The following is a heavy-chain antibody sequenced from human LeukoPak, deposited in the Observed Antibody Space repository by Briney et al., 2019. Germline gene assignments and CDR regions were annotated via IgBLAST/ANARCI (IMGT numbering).Heavy chain of an antibody. CDR1: GYSISNGFY. CDR3: ASLDSSGSLDY. D-gene: IGHD3-22*01. CDR2: VYHTGST. V-gene: IGHV4-38-2*02. J-gene: IGHJ4*02. Sequence: SETLSLTCTVSGYSISNGFYWAWIRQPPGKGLEWIGSVYHTGSTYSNPSLKSRVTISVDTSKNQFSLKLSSVTAADTAVYYCASLDSSGSLDYWGQGTLVTVSS.